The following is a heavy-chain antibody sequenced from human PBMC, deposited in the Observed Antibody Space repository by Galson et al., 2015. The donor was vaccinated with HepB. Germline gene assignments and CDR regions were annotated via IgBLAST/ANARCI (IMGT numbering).Heavy chain of an antibody. CDR2: ISAYNGNT. V-gene: IGHV1-18*01. Sequence: SVKVSCKASGYTFTSYGISWVRQAPGQGLEWMAWISAYNGNTNYAQKLQGRVTMTTDKSTSTAYMALRRLRSDDTAVYYCARGPRDFDAFDVWGQGTMVTVSS. CDR1: GYTFTSYG. CDR3: ARGPRDFDAFDV. J-gene: IGHJ3*01.